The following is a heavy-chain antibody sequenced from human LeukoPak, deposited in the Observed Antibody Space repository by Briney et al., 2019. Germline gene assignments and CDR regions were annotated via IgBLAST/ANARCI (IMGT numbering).Heavy chain of an antibody. Sequence: GRSLRLSCAASGFTFSSYGMHWVRQAPGKGLEWVAVISYDGSNKYYADSVKGRFTISRENSKNTLYLQMNSLRAEDTAVYYCAKGLYYYDSSGYYALDYWGQGTLVTVSS. D-gene: IGHD3-22*01. CDR2: ISYDGSNK. CDR3: AKGLYYYDSSGYYALDY. CDR1: GFTFSSYG. V-gene: IGHV3-30*18. J-gene: IGHJ4*02.